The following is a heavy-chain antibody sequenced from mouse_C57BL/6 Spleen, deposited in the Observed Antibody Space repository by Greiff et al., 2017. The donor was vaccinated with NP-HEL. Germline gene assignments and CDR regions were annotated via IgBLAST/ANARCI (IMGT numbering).Heavy chain of an antibody. D-gene: IGHD2-1*01. CDR3: VSLYGNFWFAY. Sequence: EVHLVESGGGLVQPKGSLKLSCAASGFSFNTYAMNWVRQAPGKGLEWVARIRSKSNNYATYYADSVKDRFTISRDDSESMLYLQMNNLKTEDTAMYYCVSLYGNFWFAYWGQGTLVTVSA. CDR2: IRSKSNNYAT. V-gene: IGHV10-1*01. CDR1: GFSFNTYA. J-gene: IGHJ3*01.